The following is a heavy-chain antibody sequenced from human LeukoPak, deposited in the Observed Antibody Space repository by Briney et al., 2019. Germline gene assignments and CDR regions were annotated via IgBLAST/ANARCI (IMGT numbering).Heavy chain of an antibody. J-gene: IGHJ4*02. Sequence: PGGSLKLSCAASGFTFSGSAMHWVRQASGKGLEWVGRIRSKVNSYATAYAASVKGRFTISRDDSKNTLYLQMNSLKTEDTAVYYCTTLSPVLLWFGESPRWGQGTLVTVSS. CDR1: GFTFSGSA. D-gene: IGHD3-10*01. CDR3: TTLSPVLLWFGESPR. V-gene: IGHV3-73*01. CDR2: IRSKVNSYAT.